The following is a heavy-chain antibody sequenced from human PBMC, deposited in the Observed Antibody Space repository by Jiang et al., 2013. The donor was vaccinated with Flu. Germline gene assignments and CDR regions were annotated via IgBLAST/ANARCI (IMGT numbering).Heavy chain of an antibody. CDR3: AGTTYYYDSSGQSGWYFDL. J-gene: IGHJ2*01. V-gene: IGHV1-69*01. CDR2: TA. D-gene: IGHD3-22*01. Sequence: TANYAQKFQGRVTITADESTSTAYMELSSLRSEDTAVYYCAGTTYYYDSSGQSGWYFDLWGRGTLVTVSS.